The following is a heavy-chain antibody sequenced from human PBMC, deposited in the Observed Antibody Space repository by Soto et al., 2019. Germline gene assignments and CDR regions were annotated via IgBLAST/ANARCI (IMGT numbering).Heavy chain of an antibody. CDR3: ARDFRARLSGREVDLDD. J-gene: IGHJ4*02. D-gene: IGHD3-9*01. Sequence: QVPLVQSGAEIKKPGSSLKVSCKTSGGNLSTHAISWVRQAPGQGLEYLGGIIPMFGSTNYAQKFQGRVTITADKSTSTPYLELSGLRSEDTAVYYCARDFRARLSGREVDLDDWDQGTLVTVSS. CDR1: GGNLSTHA. V-gene: IGHV1-69*06. CDR2: IIPMFGST.